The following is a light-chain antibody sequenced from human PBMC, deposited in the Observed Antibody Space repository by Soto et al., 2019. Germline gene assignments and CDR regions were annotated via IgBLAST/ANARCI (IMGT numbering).Light chain of an antibody. V-gene: IGKV3-15*01. CDR3: QQYSNWPPWT. CDR1: QSLGGN. J-gene: IGKJ1*01. CDR2: RAS. Sequence: EIVMTQSPATLAVSPGDTATLSCRASQSLGGNLAWYQQKPGQGPRLLNFRASSRATGVPARFSASGSGTEFTLTISGLQSEDFAIYYCQQYSNWPPWTFGPGTKVEIK.